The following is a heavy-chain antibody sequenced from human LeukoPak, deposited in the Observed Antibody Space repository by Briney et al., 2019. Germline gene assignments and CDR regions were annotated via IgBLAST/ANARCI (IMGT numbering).Heavy chain of an antibody. CDR1: GGSISSSSYY. D-gene: IGHD3-3*01. V-gene: IGHV4-39*01. CDR3: ARTIRDFWSRYFDY. CDR2: IYYSGST. Sequence: PSETLSLTCTVSGGSISSSSYYWGWIRQPPGKGLEWIGSIYYSGSTYYNPSLKSRVTISVDTSKNQFSLKLSSVTAADTAEYYCARTIRDFWSRYFDYWGQGTLVTVSS. J-gene: IGHJ4*02.